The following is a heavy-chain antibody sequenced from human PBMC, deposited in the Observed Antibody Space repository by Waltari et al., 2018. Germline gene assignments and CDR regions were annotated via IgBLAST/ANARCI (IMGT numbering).Heavy chain of an antibody. CDR1: GGTFSSYA. Sequence: QVQLVQSGAEVKKPGSSVKVSCKASGGTFSSYAISWVRQAPGQGLEWMGRIIPILGIANDAQKFQGRVTITADKSTSTAYMELSSLRSEDTAVYYCAREFQRAAYYYYGMDVWGQGTTVTVSS. CDR3: AREFQRAAYYYYGMDV. CDR2: IIPILGIA. J-gene: IGHJ6*02. V-gene: IGHV1-69*09. D-gene: IGHD6-25*01.